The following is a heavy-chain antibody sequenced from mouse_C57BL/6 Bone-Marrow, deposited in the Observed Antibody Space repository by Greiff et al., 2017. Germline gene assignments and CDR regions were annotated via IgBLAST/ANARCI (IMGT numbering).Heavy chain of an antibody. CDR3: TSYYGRSPYWCFDV. V-gene: IGHV14-1*01. D-gene: IGHD1-1*01. CDR1: GFNIKDYY. Sequence: VQLQQSGAELVRPGASVKLSCTASGFNIKDYYMHWVKQRPEQGLEWIGRIDPEDGDTEYAPKFQGKATMTADTSSNTAYLQLNGLTSEDTAVFYGTSYYGRSPYWCFDVWGTGTTVTVSS. J-gene: IGHJ1*03. CDR2: IDPEDGDT.